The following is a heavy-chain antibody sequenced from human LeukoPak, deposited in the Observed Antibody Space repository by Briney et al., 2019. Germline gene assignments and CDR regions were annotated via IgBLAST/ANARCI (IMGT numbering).Heavy chain of an antibody. V-gene: IGHV4-39*01. Sequence: PSETLCLTCTVSGGSISSRGYYWSWIRQPPRKGLEWIGSIYYSGSTYYNPSLKSRVTISVDTSKNQFSLKLSSVTAADTAVYYCARLQSSGSPPFDYWVQGTLVTVSS. D-gene: IGHD3-10*01. CDR1: GGSISSRGYY. J-gene: IGHJ4*02. CDR2: IYYSGST. CDR3: ARLQSSGSPPFDY.